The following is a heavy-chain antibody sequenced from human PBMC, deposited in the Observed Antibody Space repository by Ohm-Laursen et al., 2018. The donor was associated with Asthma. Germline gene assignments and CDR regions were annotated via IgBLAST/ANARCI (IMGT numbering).Heavy chain of an antibody. CDR1: GGSISSGGSY. CDR3: ARHNWGDSGVLPRWFDP. Sequence: SETLSLTCTVSGGSISSGGSYWSWIRQHPGKGLEWIGYIYYSGSTYYNPSLKSRVTMSVDTSKNQFSLQLYSVTAADTAVYFCARHNWGDSGVLPRWFDPWGQGTLVTVSS. D-gene: IGHD3-16*01. J-gene: IGHJ5*02. CDR2: IYYSGST. V-gene: IGHV4-39*01.